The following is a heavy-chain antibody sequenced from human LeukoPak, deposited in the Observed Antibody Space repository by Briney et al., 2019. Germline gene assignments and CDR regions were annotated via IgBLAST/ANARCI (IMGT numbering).Heavy chain of an antibody. Sequence: GGSLRLSCEVSGFTFSSYAMNWVRQAPGKGLEWVSGISWNSGSIGYADSVKGRFTISRDNAKNSLYLQMNSLRADDTAVYYCAKDRYPMAGGTYDAFDIWGQGTMVTVSS. CDR2: ISWNSGSI. CDR1: GFTFSSYA. J-gene: IGHJ3*02. V-gene: IGHV3-9*01. CDR3: AKDRYPMAGGTYDAFDI. D-gene: IGHD4-23*01.